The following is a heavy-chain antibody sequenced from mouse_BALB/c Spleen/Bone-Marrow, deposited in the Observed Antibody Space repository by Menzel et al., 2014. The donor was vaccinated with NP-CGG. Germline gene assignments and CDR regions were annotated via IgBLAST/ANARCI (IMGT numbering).Heavy chain of an antibody. CDR2: ISCYNGAT. J-gene: IGHJ4*01. Sequence: LVLTGASVKISCKASGYSSTGYYIHWVKQSHGKSLEWIGYISCYNGATNFNQKFKGKATFTVDTSSSTAYMQFNSLTSKDSAVYYCARLDYGSSYAMDYWGQGTSVTVSS. CDR1: GYSSTGYY. CDR3: ARLDYGSSYAMDY. V-gene: IGHV1S34*01. D-gene: IGHD1-1*01.